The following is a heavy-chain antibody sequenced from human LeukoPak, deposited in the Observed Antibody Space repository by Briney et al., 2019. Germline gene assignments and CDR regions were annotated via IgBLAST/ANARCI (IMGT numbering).Heavy chain of an antibody. V-gene: IGHV4-34*01. D-gene: IGHD2-15*01. Sequence: SETLSLTCAVYGXSFSGYYRSWIRQPPGKGLEWIGEINHSGSTNYNPSLKSRVTISVDTSKNQFSLKLSSVTAADTAVYYCARGDLGYCSGGSCYGDWFDPWGQGTLVTVSS. CDR3: ARGDLGYCSGGSCYGDWFDP. CDR2: INHSGST. CDR1: GXSFSGYY. J-gene: IGHJ5*02.